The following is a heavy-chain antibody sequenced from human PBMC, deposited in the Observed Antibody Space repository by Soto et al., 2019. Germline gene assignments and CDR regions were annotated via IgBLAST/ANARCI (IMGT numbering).Heavy chain of an antibody. J-gene: IGHJ4*02. CDR1: GFTFDDYA. Sequence: GGSLRLSCAASGFTFDDYAMHWVRQAPGKGLEWVSGISWNSGSIGYADSVKGRFTISRDNAKNSLYLQMNSLRAEDTALYYCAKVRLRLGELSSASYYFDYWGQGTLVTVSS. V-gene: IGHV3-9*01. CDR3: AKVRLRLGELSSASYYFDY. CDR2: ISWNSGSI. D-gene: IGHD3-16*02.